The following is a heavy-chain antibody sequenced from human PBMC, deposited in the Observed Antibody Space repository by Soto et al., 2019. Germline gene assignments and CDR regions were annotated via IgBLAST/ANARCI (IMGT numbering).Heavy chain of an antibody. D-gene: IGHD3-10*01. J-gene: IGHJ5*02. CDR1: GFTFSSYG. CDR2: IWYDGSNK. V-gene: IGHV3-33*01. CDR3: ARDQDYYGSGRDNWFDP. Sequence: ESGGGVVQPGRSLRLSCAASGFTFSSYGMHWVRQAPGKGLEWVAVIWYDGSNKYYADSVKGRFTISRDNSKNTLYLQMNSLRAEDTAVYYCARDQDYYGSGRDNWFDPWGQGTLVTVSS.